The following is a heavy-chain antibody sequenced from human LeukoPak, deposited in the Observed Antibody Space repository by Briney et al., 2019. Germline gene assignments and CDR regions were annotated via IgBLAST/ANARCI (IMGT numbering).Heavy chain of an antibody. CDR1: GGSISSGGHY. CDR3: ARTGTVVVPAAI. CDR2: IYYSGTT. Sequence: SQTLSLTCTVSGGSISSGGHYWSWIRQHPGKGLEWIGCIYYSGTTYYNPSLKSRVAISVDTSKNQFSLKLSSVTAADTAVYYCARTGTVVVPAAIWGQGTLVTVSS. J-gene: IGHJ4*02. V-gene: IGHV4-31*03. D-gene: IGHD2-2*02.